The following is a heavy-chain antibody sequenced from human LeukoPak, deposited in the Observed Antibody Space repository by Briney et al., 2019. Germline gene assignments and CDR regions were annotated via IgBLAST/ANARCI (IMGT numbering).Heavy chain of an antibody. Sequence: ASVKVSCKASGYTFTSYDINRVRQATGQGLEWMGWMNPNSGNTGYAQKFQGRVTMTRNTSISTAYMELSSLRSEDTAVYYCARGRGITMVRGVALLAYWGQGTLVTVSS. CDR1: GYTFTSYD. D-gene: IGHD3-10*01. J-gene: IGHJ4*02. V-gene: IGHV1-8*01. CDR2: MNPNSGNT. CDR3: ARGRGITMVRGVALLAY.